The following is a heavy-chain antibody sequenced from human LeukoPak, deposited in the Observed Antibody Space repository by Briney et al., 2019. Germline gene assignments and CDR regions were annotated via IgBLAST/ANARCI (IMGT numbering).Heavy chain of an antibody. V-gene: IGHV3-23*01. CDR2: ISGSGGST. J-gene: IGHJ4*02. CDR1: GFTFSSYA. D-gene: IGHD5-18*01. Sequence: GGSLRLSCAASGFTFSSYAMSWVRQAPGKGLEWVSAISGSGGSTYYADSVKGRFTISRDNSKNTLYLQMNNLRAEDTAVYYCAKDRSTQLWLRPADYWGQGTLVTVSS. CDR3: AKDRSTQLWLRPADY.